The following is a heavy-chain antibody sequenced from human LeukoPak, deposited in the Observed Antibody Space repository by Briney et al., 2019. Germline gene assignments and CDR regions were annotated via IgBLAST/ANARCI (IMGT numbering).Heavy chain of an antibody. CDR3: AADPRSSGHVP. CDR1: GFTFTSSA. V-gene: IGHV1-58*01. Sequence: GASVKVSCKASGFTFTSSAVQWVRQARGQRLEWIGWIVVGGGNTNYAQKFQERVTITRDMSTSTAYMELSSLRSEDTAVDYCAADPRSSGHVPWGQGTLVTVSS. D-gene: IGHD6-19*01. CDR2: IVVGGGNT. J-gene: IGHJ5*02.